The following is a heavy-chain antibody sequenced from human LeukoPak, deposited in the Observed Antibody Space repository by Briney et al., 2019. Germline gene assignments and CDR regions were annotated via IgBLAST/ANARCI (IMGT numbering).Heavy chain of an antibody. CDR2: IIPIFGKS. CDR3: ARGWLAETTVVTPYNY. Sequence: SVKVSCTVSGYTLTELSMHWVRQAPGQGLEWMGGIIPIFGKSNYAQKFQGRVTITAVESMSTAYMELSSLRSEDTAVYYCARGWLAETTVVTPYNYWGQGSLVTVSS. D-gene: IGHD4-23*01. J-gene: IGHJ4*02. V-gene: IGHV1-69*13. CDR1: GYTLTELS.